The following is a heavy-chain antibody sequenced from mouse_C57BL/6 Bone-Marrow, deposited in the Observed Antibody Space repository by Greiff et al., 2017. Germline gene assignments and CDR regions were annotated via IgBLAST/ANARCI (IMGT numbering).Heavy chain of an antibody. CDR1: GYAFTNYL. CDR2: INPGSGGT. Sequence: VQLQQSGAELVRPGTSVKVSCKASGYAFTNYLIEWVKQRPGQGLEWIGVINPGSGGTNDNEKFKGKATLTADKSSSTAYMQLSSLTSEDSAVYFCASPFITTVGYFDVWGTGTTVTVSS. J-gene: IGHJ1*03. V-gene: IGHV1-54*01. D-gene: IGHD1-1*01. CDR3: ASPFITTVGYFDV.